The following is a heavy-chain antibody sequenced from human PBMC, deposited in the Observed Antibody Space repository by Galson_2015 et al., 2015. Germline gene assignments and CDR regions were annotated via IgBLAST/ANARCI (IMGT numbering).Heavy chain of an antibody. D-gene: IGHD6-13*01. Sequence: TLSLTCTVSGASISSGSYYWSWIRQPAGKGLEWIGRIYTSGSTNYNPSLKSRVTISVDTSKNQFSLKLSSVTAADTAVYYRARSWVIRHSSSWGGYNWFDPWGQGTLVTVSS. CDR3: ARSWVIRHSSSWGGYNWFDP. J-gene: IGHJ5*02. CDR1: GASISSGSYY. V-gene: IGHV4-61*02. CDR2: IYTSGST.